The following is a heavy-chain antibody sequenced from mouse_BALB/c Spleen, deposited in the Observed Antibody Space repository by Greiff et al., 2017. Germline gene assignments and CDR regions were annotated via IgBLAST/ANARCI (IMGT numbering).Heavy chain of an antibody. J-gene: IGHJ4*01. V-gene: IGHV1-9*01. D-gene: IGHD2-10*02. Sequence: VQLQQSGAELMKPGASVKISCKATGYTFSSYWIEWVKQRPGHGLEWIGEILPGSGSTNYNEKFKGKATFTADTSSNTAYMQLSSLTSEDSAVYYCARKEYGNYGYYYAMDYWGQGTSVTVSS. CDR1: GYTFSSYW. CDR2: ILPGSGST. CDR3: ARKEYGNYGYYYAMDY.